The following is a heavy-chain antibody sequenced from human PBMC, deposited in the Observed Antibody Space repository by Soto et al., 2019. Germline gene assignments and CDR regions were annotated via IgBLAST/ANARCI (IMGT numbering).Heavy chain of an antibody. J-gene: IGHJ4*02. D-gene: IGHD6-19*01. CDR1: GFTFGSFS. CDR2: ISSNSNTI. V-gene: IGHV3-48*02. CDR3: AREQWLVLDY. Sequence: EVQLMESGGGLEQPGGSLRLSCAASGFTFGSFSMNWVRQAPGKGLEWVSDISSNSNTINYADSVRGRFTISRDNAKNSLYLQMNSLRDEDTAVYYCAREQWLVLDYWGQGTLVTVSS.